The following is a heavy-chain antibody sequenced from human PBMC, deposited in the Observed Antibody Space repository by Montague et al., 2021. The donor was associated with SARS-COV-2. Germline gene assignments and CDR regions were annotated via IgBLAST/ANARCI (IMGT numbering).Heavy chain of an antibody. CDR3: VRDHPYGGPRGAYDI. J-gene: IGHJ3*02. D-gene: IGHD4-23*01. CDR1: GGSITGYY. CDR2: IYDGGAV. Sequence: SETLSLTCTVSGGSITGYYWCWLRLSPGKGLEWIAYIYDGGAVNXNPSLGVRVTISTNTSTNQLSLTVNSVSAADTAVYYCVRDHPYGGPRGAYDIWGQGTVVTVSS. V-gene: IGHV4-59*01.